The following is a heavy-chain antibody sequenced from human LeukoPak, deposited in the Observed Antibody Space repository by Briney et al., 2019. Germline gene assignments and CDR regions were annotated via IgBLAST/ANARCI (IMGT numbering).Heavy chain of an antibody. D-gene: IGHD6-13*01. CDR2: INHSGST. CDR1: GGSFSGYY. J-gene: IGHJ4*02. Sequence: SETLSLTCAVYGGSFSGYYWGWIRQPPGKGLEWIGEINHSGSTNYNPSLKSRVTISVDTSKNQFSLKLSSVTAADTAVYYCARGSRAAAAWLRPFDYWGQGTLVTVSS. CDR3: ARGSRAAAAWLRPFDY. V-gene: IGHV4-34*01.